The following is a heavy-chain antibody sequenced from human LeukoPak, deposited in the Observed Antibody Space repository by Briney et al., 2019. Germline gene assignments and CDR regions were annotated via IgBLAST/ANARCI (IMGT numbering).Heavy chain of an antibody. J-gene: IGHJ4*02. Sequence: GGSLRLSCAASGFTFDDYGMSWVRQAPGKGLEWVSGINWNGGSTGYADSVKGRFTISRDNAKNSLYLQMSSLRAEDTALYYCARRMSAIPYYYDSSGYCSFDYWGQGTLVTVSS. CDR1: GFTFDDYG. CDR3: ARRMSAIPYYYDSSGYCSFDY. CDR2: INWNGGST. V-gene: IGHV3-20*04. D-gene: IGHD3-22*01.